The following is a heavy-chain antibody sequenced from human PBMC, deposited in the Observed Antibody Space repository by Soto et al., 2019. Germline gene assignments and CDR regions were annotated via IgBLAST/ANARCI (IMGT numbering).Heavy chain of an antibody. CDR3: ARDVVVPAAMPDDAFDI. Sequence: QVQLQESGPGLVKPSQTLSLTCTVSGGSISSGGYYWSWIRQHPGKGLEWIGYIYYSGSTYYNPSLKTRVTISVDTPTNQFSLKLSSVTAADTAVYYCARDVVVPAAMPDDAFDIWGQGTMVTVSS. J-gene: IGHJ3*02. CDR1: GGSISSGGYY. V-gene: IGHV4-31*03. D-gene: IGHD2-2*01. CDR2: IYYSGST.